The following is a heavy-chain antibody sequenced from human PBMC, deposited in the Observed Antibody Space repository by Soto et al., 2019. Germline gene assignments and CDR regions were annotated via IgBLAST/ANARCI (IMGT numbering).Heavy chain of an antibody. CDR3: ARPIRAVAGPFDY. V-gene: IGHV4-34*01. Sequence: ETLSLTCAVYGVSFSGYYWSWIRPPPGKGLEWIGEINRSGSTNYNPSLKSRVTISVDTSKNQFSLKLSSVTAADTAVYYCARPIRAVAGPFDYWGQGTLVTVSS. CDR2: INRSGST. CDR1: GVSFSGYY. D-gene: IGHD6-19*01. J-gene: IGHJ4*02.